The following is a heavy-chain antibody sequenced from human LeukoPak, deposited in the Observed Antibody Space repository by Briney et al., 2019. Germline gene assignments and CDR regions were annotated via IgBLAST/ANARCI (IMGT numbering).Heavy chain of an antibody. V-gene: IGHV3-11*04. D-gene: IGHD3-22*01. Sequence: GGSVRLFCGASGFTLSDYYMRWTRQAPGKALVGVSYISSNWSNIYYADSVEGRFTISRHSAKLSVSLQINSVRREDTGVYYCAGVRDYDCGSGYYYGMDVWGQGTTVTVSS. CDR1: GFTLSDYY. CDR2: ISSNWSNI. J-gene: IGHJ6*02. CDR3: AGVRDYDCGSGYYYGMDV.